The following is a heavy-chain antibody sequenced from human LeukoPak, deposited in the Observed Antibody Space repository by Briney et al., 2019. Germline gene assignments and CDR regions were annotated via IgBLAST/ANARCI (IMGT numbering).Heavy chain of an antibody. CDR3: AREYYYDSSGYFSSGFDP. D-gene: IGHD3-22*01. Sequence: GSLRLSCAASGFTFSSYGMHWVRQAPGKGLEWVAFIRYDGSNKYYADSVKGRFTISRDNAKNTLYLQMNSLRAEDTAVYYCAREYYYDSSGYFSSGFDPWGQGTLVTVSS. V-gene: IGHV3-30*02. CDR1: GFTFSSYG. CDR2: IRYDGSNK. J-gene: IGHJ5*02.